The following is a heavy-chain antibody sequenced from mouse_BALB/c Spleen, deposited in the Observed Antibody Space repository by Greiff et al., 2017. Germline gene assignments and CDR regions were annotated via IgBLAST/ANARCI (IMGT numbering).Heavy chain of an antibody. D-gene: IGHD2-10*02. Sequence: VQLQHSGAELVKPGASVKLSCTASGFNIKDTYMHWVKQRPEQGLEWIGRIDPANGNTKYDPKFQGKATITADTSSNTAYLQLSSLTSEDTAVYYCAREYGNNYYAMDYWGQGTSVTVSS. CDR3: AREYGNNYYAMDY. CDR1: GFNIKDTY. J-gene: IGHJ4*01. V-gene: IGHV14-3*02. CDR2: IDPANGNT.